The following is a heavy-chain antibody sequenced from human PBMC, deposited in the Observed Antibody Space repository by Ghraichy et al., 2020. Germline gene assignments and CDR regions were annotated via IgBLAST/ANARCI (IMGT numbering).Heavy chain of an antibody. D-gene: IGHD1-1*01. CDR2: IYYSGST. Sequence: ETLSLTCTVSGGSISSYYWSWIRQPPGKGLEWIGYIYYSGSTNYNPSLKSRVTISVDTSKNQFSLKLSSVTAADTAVYYCARFDWNDVRYYYYGMDVWGQGTTVTVSS. CDR1: GGSISSYY. CDR3: ARFDWNDVRYYYYGMDV. V-gene: IGHV4-59*01. J-gene: IGHJ6*02.